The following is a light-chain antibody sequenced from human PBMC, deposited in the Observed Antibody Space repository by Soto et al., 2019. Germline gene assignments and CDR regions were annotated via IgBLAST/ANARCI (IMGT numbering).Light chain of an antibody. CDR3: QKYNSAPQT. CDR2: GAS. CDR1: QGISNY. J-gene: IGKJ3*01. Sequence: DIPMTQSPSSLSASVGDRVTITCRASQGISNYLAWYQQKPGKVPKLLMYGASTLQSGVPSRFSGSGSGTDFTLIISSLQPEDVATYYCQKYNSAPQTFGPGTKVDIK. V-gene: IGKV1-27*01.